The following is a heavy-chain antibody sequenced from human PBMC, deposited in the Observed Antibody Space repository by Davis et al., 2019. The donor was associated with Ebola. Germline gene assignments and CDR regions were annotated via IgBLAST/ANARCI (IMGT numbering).Heavy chain of an antibody. D-gene: IGHD3-10*01. Sequence: PGGSLRLSCVASGFTFRNYNINWVRQAPGKGLEWLANIKQDGSEEYYVDSVKGRFTISRDNTKNSLYLQMNSLRAEDTAVYYCARDYYGSVNLWGQGTLVTVSS. CDR2: IKQDGSEE. J-gene: IGHJ4*02. CDR3: ARDYYGSVNL. V-gene: IGHV3-7*03. CDR1: GFTFRNYN.